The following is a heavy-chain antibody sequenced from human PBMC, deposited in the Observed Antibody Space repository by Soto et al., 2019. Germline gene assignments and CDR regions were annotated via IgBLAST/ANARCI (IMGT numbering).Heavy chain of an antibody. CDR2: VIPIFGTP. V-gene: IGHV1-69*01. D-gene: IGHD2-15*01. CDR3: ARSQGGSSSLDIYYYYYYGMDV. J-gene: IGHJ6*02. Sequence: QVQLVQSGAEVKKPGSSVKVSCKAPGGTFSTYAINWVRQAPGQGLEWMGGVIPIFGTPKYAQKFQGRVTITADDSTSTGYMELRSLISEDTAVYYCARSQGGSSSLDIYYYYYYGMDVWGQGTTVTVSS. CDR1: GGTFSTYA.